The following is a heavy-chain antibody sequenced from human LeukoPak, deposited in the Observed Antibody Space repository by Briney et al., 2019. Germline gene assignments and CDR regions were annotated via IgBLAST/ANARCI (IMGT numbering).Heavy chain of an antibody. CDR3: ARLAPGNYDILTGDPKVVFDY. D-gene: IGHD3-9*01. CDR2: AHSSGST. V-gene: IGHV4-59*01. J-gene: IGHJ4*02. Sequence: PSETLSLTCTVSGGSISSFFWSWIRQPPGKGLEWIGYAHSSGSTKHNPSLKSRLIISVDMSKNQFSLKLRSVSVADTAVYYCARLAPGNYDILTGDPKVVFDYWGQGALVTVSS. CDR1: GGSISSFF.